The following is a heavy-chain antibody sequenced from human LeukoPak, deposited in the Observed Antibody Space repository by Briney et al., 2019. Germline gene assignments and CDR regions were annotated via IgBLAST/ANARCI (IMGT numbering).Heavy chain of an antibody. CDR3: TRDLTYMVRGVIRESPFDY. V-gene: IGHV3-49*03. CDR1: GFTFGDYA. CDR2: IRSKAYGGTT. Sequence: GGSLRLSCTASGFTFGDYAMSWFRQAPGKGLEWVGFIRSKAYGGTTEYAASVKGRFTISRDDSKSIAYLQMNSLKTEDTAVYYCTRDLTYMVRGVIRESPFDYWGQGTLVTVSS. D-gene: IGHD3-10*01. J-gene: IGHJ4*02.